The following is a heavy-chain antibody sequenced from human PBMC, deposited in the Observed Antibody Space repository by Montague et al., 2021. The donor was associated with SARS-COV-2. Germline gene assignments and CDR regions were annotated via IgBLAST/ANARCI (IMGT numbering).Heavy chain of an antibody. CDR1: GGSISSSTYY. CDR3: ARRPYYYDSSGQFDP. Sequence: SETLSLTCTVSGGSISSSTYYWCWIRQPPGKRLEWIASIYYSGSTYFNPSLKSRIAIAIDTSNNQFSLKLRSVAAADTAVYYWARRPYYYDSSGQFDPWGQGALVTVSS. D-gene: IGHD3-22*01. J-gene: IGHJ5*02. V-gene: IGHV4-39*07. CDR2: IYYSGST.